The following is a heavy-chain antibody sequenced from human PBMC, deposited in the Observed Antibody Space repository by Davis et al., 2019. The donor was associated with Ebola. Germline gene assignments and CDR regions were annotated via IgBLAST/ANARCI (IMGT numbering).Heavy chain of an antibody. CDR2: IIPILGSP. V-gene: IGHV1-69*13. D-gene: IGHD2-15*01. CDR3: ARGGGYCSGNTCP. Sequence: SVKVSCKTSGGTFSSYAISWVRQAPGQGLEWMGGIIPILGSPNYAQKFQDRVTITADESTSTAYMELSSLTSEDTAVYYCARGGGYCSGNTCPWGQGTLVTVSS. J-gene: IGHJ5*02. CDR1: GGTFSSYA.